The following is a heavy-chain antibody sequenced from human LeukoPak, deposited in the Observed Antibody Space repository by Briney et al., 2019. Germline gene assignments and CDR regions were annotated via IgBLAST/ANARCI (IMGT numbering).Heavy chain of an antibody. CDR1: GFTFSSCA. J-gene: IGHJ4*02. D-gene: IGHD6-13*01. V-gene: IGHV3-30-3*01. CDR3: AREESSSSLFDY. Sequence: GGSLRLSCAASGFTFSSCAMHWVRQAPGKGLEWVAVISYDGSNKYYADSVKGRFTISRDNSKNTLYLQMNSLRAEDTAVYYCAREESSSSLFDYWGQGTLVTVSS. CDR2: ISYDGSNK.